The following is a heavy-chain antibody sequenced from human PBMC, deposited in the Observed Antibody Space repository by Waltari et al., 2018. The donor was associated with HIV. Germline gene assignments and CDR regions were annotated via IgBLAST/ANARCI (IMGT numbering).Heavy chain of an antibody. D-gene: IGHD2-15*01. CDR3: SREGYGGNPANDFDF. Sequence: QVQLQQSGAGLFKPSETLSLTCTVAGGSFSGCYWSWIRQPPGQALEWIGGVNHSGNINYNPSLNSRLSISVDTSKSQFSLRLKSVTAADTAVYYCSREGYGGNPANDFDFWGQGTLVSVSS. J-gene: IGHJ4*02. CDR2: VNHSGNI. V-gene: IGHV4-34*01. CDR1: GGSFSGCY.